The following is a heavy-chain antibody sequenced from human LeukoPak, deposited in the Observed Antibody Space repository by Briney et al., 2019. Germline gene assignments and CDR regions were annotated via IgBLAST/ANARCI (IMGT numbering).Heavy chain of an antibody. Sequence: ASVKVSCKASGYTFTCYGISWVRQAPGQGLECMGRIIPILGIANYAQKFQGRVTITADTSTSTACIELSSLRSEDTAVYYCARSPGGFGPADYFDYWGQGTLVTVSS. D-gene: IGHD3-10*01. V-gene: IGHV1-69*04. J-gene: IGHJ4*02. CDR3: ARSPGGFGPADYFDY. CDR2: IIPILGIA. CDR1: GYTFTCYG.